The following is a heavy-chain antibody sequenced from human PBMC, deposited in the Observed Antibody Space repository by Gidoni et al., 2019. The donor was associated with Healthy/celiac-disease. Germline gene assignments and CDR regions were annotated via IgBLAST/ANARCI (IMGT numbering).Heavy chain of an antibody. V-gene: IGHV4-39*01. CDR3: AGPQTLYSSGWYGGDYYGMDV. D-gene: IGHD6-19*01. CDR2: IYYSGST. Sequence: QLQLQEPGPGLVKPSETLSLTCTVSGGSISSISYYWGWIRQPPGKGLEWIGSIYYSGSTYYNPSLKSRVTISVDTSKNQFSLKLSSVTAADTAVYYCAGPQTLYSSGWYGGDYYGMDVWGQGTTVTVSS. CDR1: GGSISSISYY. J-gene: IGHJ6*02.